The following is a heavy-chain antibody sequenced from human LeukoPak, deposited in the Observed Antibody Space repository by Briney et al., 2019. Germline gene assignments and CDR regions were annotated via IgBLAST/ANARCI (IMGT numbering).Heavy chain of an antibody. Sequence: GESLKISCKGSGYSFTSYWIGWVRQLPGKGLEWMGIIYPGDSGTRYSPSFQGQVTISADKSIGTAYLQWSSLKASDTAMYYCARQAVSEYHLIFDYWGQGTLVTVSS. CDR3: ARQAVSEYHLIFDY. D-gene: IGHD3-3*01. CDR1: GYSFTSYW. V-gene: IGHV5-51*01. J-gene: IGHJ4*02. CDR2: IYPGDSGT.